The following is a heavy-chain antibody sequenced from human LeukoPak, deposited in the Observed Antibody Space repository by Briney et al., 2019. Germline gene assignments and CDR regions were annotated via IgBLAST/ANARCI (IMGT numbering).Heavy chain of an antibody. CDR2: IFPADSDT. J-gene: IGHJ4*02. V-gene: IGHV5-51*01. CDR1: GYSFATDW. Sequence: GESLKIPCKGSGYSFATDWIGWVRQMPGKGLEWMGTIFPADSDTRYNPSFQGQVTISSDKSITTAYLQWSSLKASDTAMYYCARPPSGYSYGDWGQGTLVTVSS. CDR3: ARPPSGYSYGD. D-gene: IGHD5-18*01.